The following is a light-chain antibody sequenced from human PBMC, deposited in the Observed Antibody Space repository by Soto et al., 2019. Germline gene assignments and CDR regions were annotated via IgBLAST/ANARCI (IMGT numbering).Light chain of an antibody. CDR2: RAS. Sequence: TLMTQSPATRSVSPGERVTLSCRASQNIYSNIAWYQQRPGQAPRLLIYRASTRATGVPARFSGSGSGTDFTLTISSLQSEDFTVYSCLQYHNLWAFGQGTKVDIK. V-gene: IGKV3-15*01. CDR3: LQYHNLWA. CDR1: QNIYSN. J-gene: IGKJ1*01.